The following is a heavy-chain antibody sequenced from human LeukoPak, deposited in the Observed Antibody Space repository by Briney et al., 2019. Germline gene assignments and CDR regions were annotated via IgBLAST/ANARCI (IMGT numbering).Heavy chain of an antibody. CDR3: ARGTMVRGVISHFDY. Sequence: GASVTVSCKASGYTFTIYAMHWVRQAPGQRLEWMGWINAGNGNTKYSQKFQGRVTITRDTSASTAYMELSSLRSEDTAVYYCARGTMVRGVISHFDYWGQGTLVTVSS. CDR1: GYTFTIYA. J-gene: IGHJ4*02. V-gene: IGHV1-3*01. CDR2: INAGNGNT. D-gene: IGHD3-10*01.